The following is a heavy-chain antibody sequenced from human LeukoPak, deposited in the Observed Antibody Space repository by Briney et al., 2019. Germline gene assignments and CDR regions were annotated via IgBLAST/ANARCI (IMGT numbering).Heavy chain of an antibody. Sequence: SVKVSCKASGGTFSSYAISWVRQAPGQGLEWMGGIIPIFGTTNYAQKFQGRVTITADESTSTAYMELSSLRSEDTAVYYCAKISSCSPPGYSSGWPTYYYDSSGYFVYCYYMDVWGKGTTVTVSS. CDR2: IIPIFGTT. CDR1: GGTFSSYA. D-gene: IGHD3-22*01. CDR3: AKISSCSPPGYSSGWPTYYYDSSGYFVYCYYMDV. V-gene: IGHV1-69*01. J-gene: IGHJ6*03.